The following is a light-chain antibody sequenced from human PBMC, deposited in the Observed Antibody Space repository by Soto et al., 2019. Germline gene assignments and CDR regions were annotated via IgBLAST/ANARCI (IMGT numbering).Light chain of an antibody. CDR1: SSDVGGYNL. CDR3: CSYADVNIFVV. Sequence: QSVLTQPASVSGSPGQSITISCAGTSSDVGGYNLVSWYQQHPGKAPKLMLYEGSKRPSGVSTRFSGSKSGNTASLTISGLQAEDEADYYCCSYADVNIFVVFGGGTKVTVL. V-gene: IGLV2-23*03. J-gene: IGLJ2*01. CDR2: EGS.